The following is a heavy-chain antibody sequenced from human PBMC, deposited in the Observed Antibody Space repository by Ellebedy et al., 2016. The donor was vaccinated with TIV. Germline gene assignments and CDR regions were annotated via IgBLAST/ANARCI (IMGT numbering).Heavy chain of an antibody. V-gene: IGHV1-18*01. D-gene: IGHD2-2*01. CDR2: ISAYNGNT. J-gene: IGHJ6*02. CDR3: ARVLVRYQLPQPYYYYYGMDV. Sequence: AASVKVSCKASGYTFTSYGISWVRQAPGQGLEWMGWISAYNGNTNYAQKLQGRVTMTTDTSTSTAYMELRSLRSDDTAVYYCARVLVRYQLPQPYYYYYGMDVWGQGTTVTVSS. CDR1: GYTFTSYG.